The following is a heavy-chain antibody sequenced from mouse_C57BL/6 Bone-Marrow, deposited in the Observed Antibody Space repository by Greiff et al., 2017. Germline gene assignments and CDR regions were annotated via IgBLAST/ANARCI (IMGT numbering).Heavy chain of an antibody. CDR3: ERKGRGKRGYYYAMDY. CDR2: ISSGSSTI. D-gene: IGHD2-1*01. Sequence: EVMLVESGGGLVKPGGSLKLSCAASGFTFSDYGMHWVRQAPEKGLEWVAYISSGSSTIYYADTVKGRFTISRDNAKNTLFLQMTSLRSEDTAMYYCERKGRGKRGYYYAMDYWGQGTSVTVSS. V-gene: IGHV5-17*01. CDR1: GFTFSDYG. J-gene: IGHJ4*01.